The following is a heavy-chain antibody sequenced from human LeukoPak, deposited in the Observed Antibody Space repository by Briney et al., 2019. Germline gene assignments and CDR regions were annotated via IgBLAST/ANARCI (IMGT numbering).Heavy chain of an antibody. Sequence: SETLSLTCTVSGGSISSYYWSWIRQPPGKGLEWIGYIYYSGSTNYNPSLKSRVTISVDTSKNQFSLKLSSVTAADTAVYYCARLRAGTIVGATYYYYYGMDVWGQGTTVTVSS. J-gene: IGHJ6*02. D-gene: IGHD1-26*01. CDR2: IYYSGST. CDR1: GGSISSYY. V-gene: IGHV4-59*08. CDR3: ARLRAGTIVGATYYYYYGMDV.